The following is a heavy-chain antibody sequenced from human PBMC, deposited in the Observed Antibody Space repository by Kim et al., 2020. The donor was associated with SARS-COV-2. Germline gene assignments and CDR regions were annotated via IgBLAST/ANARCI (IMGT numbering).Heavy chain of an antibody. CDR1: GGSFSGYY. CDR2: INNSGST. CDR3: AAGSGYDSI. Sequence: SETLSLTCAVYGGSFSGYYWSWIRQPPGKGLEWIGEINNSGSTNYNPSLKSRVTISVDTSKNQFSLKLSSVTAADTAVYYCAAGSGYDSIWGQGTLVTVS. J-gene: IGHJ4*02. V-gene: IGHV4-34*01. D-gene: IGHD5-12*01.